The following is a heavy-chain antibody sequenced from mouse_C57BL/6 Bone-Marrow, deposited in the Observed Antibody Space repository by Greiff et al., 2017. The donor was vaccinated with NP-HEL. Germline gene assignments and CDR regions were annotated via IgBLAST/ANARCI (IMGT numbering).Heavy chain of an antibody. V-gene: IGHV1-20*01. CDR3: ARRFITTVVGETDYFYY. D-gene: IGHD1-1*01. Sequence: VQLQQSGPELVKPGDSVKISCKASGYSFTGYFMNWVMQSHGKSLEWIGRINPYNGDTFYNQKFKGKATLTADKSSSTAHMELLVLTSEDSAVYYCARRFITTVVGETDYFYYWGQGTTLTVSS. J-gene: IGHJ2*01. CDR1: GYSFTGYF. CDR2: INPYNGDT.